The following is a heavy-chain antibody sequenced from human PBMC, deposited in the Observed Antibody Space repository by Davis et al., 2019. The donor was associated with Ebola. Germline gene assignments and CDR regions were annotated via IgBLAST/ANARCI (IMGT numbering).Heavy chain of an antibody. Sequence: PRGSLRLSCASSGFTSSRYAMSWVRQAPGKGLEWVSAISGSGGSTYYADSVKGRFTISKDNSKNTLYLQMSSLRAEDTAVYYCARDLPGGDWYFDLWGRGTLVTVSS. CDR1: GFTSSRYA. V-gene: IGHV3-23*01. D-gene: IGHD1-14*01. CDR2: ISGSGGST. CDR3: ARDLPGGDWYFDL. J-gene: IGHJ2*01.